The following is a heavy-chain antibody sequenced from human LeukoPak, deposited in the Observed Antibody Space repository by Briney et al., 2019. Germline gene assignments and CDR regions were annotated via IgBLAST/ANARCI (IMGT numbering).Heavy chain of an antibody. CDR1: GFTFSDYY. Sequence: GGSLRLSCAASGFTFSDYYMSWIRQAPGKGLEWVSYISSSGSTIYYADSVKGRFTISRDNAKNSLYLQMNSLRAKDTAVYYCARDRHTAMVDYWGQGTLVTVSS. CDR3: ARDRHTAMVDY. CDR2: ISSSGSTI. J-gene: IGHJ4*02. D-gene: IGHD5-18*01. V-gene: IGHV3-11*01.